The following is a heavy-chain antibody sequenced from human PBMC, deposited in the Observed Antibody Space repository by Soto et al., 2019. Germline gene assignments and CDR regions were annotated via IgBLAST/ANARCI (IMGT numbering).Heavy chain of an antibody. Sequence: WGSLRLSCAASGFTVSSNYMSWVRQAPGKGLEWVSVIYSGGSTYYADSVKGRFTISRDNSKNTLYLQMNSLRAEDTAVYYCARAYRGYDWYWFDPWGQGTLVTVSS. V-gene: IGHV3-53*01. CDR2: IYSGGST. CDR1: GFTVSSNY. CDR3: ARAYRGYDWYWFDP. D-gene: IGHD5-12*01. J-gene: IGHJ5*02.